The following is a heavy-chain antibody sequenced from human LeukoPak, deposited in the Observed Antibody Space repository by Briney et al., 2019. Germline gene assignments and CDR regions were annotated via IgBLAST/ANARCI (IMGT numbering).Heavy chain of an antibody. J-gene: IGHJ4*02. D-gene: IGHD3-22*01. CDR2: INWNGGST. CDR1: GFTFDDYG. Sequence: GGSLRLSCAASGFTFDDYGMSWVRQAPGKGLEWVSGINWNGGSTGYADSVKGRFTISRDNAKNSLYLQMNSLRAEDTALYYCAMNYYDSSGTPYWGQGTLATVSS. V-gene: IGHV3-20*04. CDR3: AMNYYDSSGTPY.